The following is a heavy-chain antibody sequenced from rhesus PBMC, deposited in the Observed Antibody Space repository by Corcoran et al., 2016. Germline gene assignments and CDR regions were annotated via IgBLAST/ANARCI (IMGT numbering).Heavy chain of an antibody. V-gene: IGHV4-160*01. Sequence: QVQLQESGPGLVKPSETLSLTCTVSGGSISDIYYWSWIRQPPGQGLEWMGRIYGRGGSTNDNPSIKSRVTISTDTSKNQFSLKLSAVTAADTAVYYCARDSRGGVYWGQGVLVTVSS. CDR3: ARDSRGGVY. CDR1: GGSISDIYY. D-gene: IGHD2-39*01. CDR2: IYGRGGST. J-gene: IGHJ4*01.